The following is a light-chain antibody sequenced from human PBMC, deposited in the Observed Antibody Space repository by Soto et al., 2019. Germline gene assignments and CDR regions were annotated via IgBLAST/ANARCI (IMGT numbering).Light chain of an antibody. CDR1: SSDVGASKE. J-gene: IGLJ3*02. Sequence: QSALTQPPSASGSPGQSVTISCTGTSSDVGASKEVSWYQPYPGEAPKLMIYEVSKRPSGVPARFSGSKSGNTASLTVSGLHAEYEADYYCTSYVGSDIWVFGGGTKVTVL. V-gene: IGLV2-8*01. CDR2: EVS. CDR3: TSYVGSDIWV.